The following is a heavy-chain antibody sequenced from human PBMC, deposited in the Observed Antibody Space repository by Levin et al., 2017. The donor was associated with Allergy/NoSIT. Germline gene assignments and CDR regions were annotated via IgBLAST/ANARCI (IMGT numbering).Heavy chain of an antibody. D-gene: IGHD3-3*01. J-gene: IGHJ4*02. CDR2: ISWNSGSI. CDR3: AKHGNYDFWSGAFDY. V-gene: IGHV3-9*01. CDR1: GFTFDDYA. Sequence: LSLTCAASGFTFDDYAMHWVRQAPGKGLEWVSGISWNSGSIGYADSVKGRFTISRDNAKNSLYLQMNSLRAEDTALYYCAKHGNYDFWSGAFDYWGQGTLVTVSS.